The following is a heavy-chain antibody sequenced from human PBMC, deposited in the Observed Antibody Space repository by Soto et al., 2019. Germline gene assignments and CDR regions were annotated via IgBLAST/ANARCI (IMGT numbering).Heavy chain of an antibody. Sequence: WTWIRQQPGEGLEWIGYIYHSGSTYYNPSLKSRLTISVDTSENQFSLRLSSVTAADTAVYYCGSFSDRITPATIVDWCQGTLVTVSS. CDR2: IYHSGST. J-gene: IGHJ4*02. V-gene: IGHV4-31*02. D-gene: IGHD2-2*02. CDR3: GSFSDRITPATIVD.